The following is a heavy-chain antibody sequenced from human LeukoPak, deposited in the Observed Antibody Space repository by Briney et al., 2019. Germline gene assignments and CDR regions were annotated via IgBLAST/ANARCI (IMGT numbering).Heavy chain of an antibody. V-gene: IGHV3-30-3*01. Sequence: GGSLRLSCAASGFTFSSYAMHWVRQAPGKGLDWVSVISYDGTNKYYADSVKGRFTVSRDNAKNTLYLQMNSLRAEDTAVYYCARVFGYYWNYWGQGTLVTVSS. CDR1: GFTFSSYA. D-gene: IGHD3-22*01. CDR2: ISYDGTNK. CDR3: ARVFGYYWNY. J-gene: IGHJ4*02.